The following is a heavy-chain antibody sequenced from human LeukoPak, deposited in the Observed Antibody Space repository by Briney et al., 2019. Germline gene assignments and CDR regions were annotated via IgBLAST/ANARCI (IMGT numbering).Heavy chain of an antibody. Sequence: GGSLRLSCAASGFTFSSYWMHWVRQVPGKGLVWVSRINTEGSSRSYADSVKGRFTISRDNAQNTLYLQMNSLRAEDTAVYYCARRGYTAYIHDYWGRGTLVIVSS. D-gene: IGHD5-12*01. CDR2: INTEGSSR. CDR3: ARRGYTAYIHDY. J-gene: IGHJ4*02. CDR1: GFTFSSYW. V-gene: IGHV3-74*01.